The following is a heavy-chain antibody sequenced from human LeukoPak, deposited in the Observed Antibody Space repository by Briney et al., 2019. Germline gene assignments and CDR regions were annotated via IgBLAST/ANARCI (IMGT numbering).Heavy chain of an antibody. CDR2: INPNSGGT. CDR1: GYTFTDYY. Sequence: ASVTVSCKPSGYTFTDYYMHWVRQAPGQGLEWMGWINPNSGGTNFAQQFQGRVTMTSDTSISTAYMELSRLGSDDTAVYYCARDPVGANLDYWGQGTLVTVSS. V-gene: IGHV1-2*02. CDR3: ARDPVGANLDY. D-gene: IGHD1-26*01. J-gene: IGHJ4*02.